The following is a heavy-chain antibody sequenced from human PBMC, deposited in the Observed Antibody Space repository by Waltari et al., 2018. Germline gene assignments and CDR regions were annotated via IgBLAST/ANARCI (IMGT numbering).Heavy chain of an antibody. CDR3: ATKPPTSRDYYYGMDV. V-gene: IGHV3-23*01. J-gene: IGHJ6*02. Sequence: EVQLLESGGGLVQPGGSLRLSCAASGFTFSSYAMSWVRQAPGKGLEWVSAISGSGGSTYYADSVKGRFTISRDNSKNTLYLQMNSLRAEDTAVYYCATKPPTSRDYYYGMDVWGQGTTVTVSS. CDR2: ISGSGGST. CDR1: GFTFSSYA.